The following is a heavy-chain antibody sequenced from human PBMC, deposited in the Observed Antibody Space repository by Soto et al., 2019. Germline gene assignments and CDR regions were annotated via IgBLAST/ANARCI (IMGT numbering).Heavy chain of an antibody. Sequence: ASVKVSCKTSGYTFIGYYIHWLRHAPGQGLEWMGCLNPNTGDTNYAQKFQGWVTMTRDTSISTAYMEVTRLRSDDPAVYYCARAPTIVGREGLLEFWAQGSLVTVSP. V-gene: IGHV1-2*04. CDR3: ARAPTIVGREGLLEF. D-gene: IGHD3-22*01. CDR2: LNPNTGDT. J-gene: IGHJ4*02. CDR1: GYTFIGYY.